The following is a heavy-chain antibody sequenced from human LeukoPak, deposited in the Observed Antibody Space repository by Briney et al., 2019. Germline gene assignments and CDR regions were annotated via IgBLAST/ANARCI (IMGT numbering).Heavy chain of an antibody. V-gene: IGHV2-70*11. CDR1: GFSLRTSGMC. CDR2: IDWDDDK. CDR3: ARVLRGRRDSSGNYYYFDY. J-gene: IGHJ4*02. Sequence: SGPTLVNPTPTLTLTCTFSGFSLRTSGMCVSWIRQPPGKALEWLARIDWDDDKYYSTSLKTRLTISKDTSKNQVALTMTNMDPLDTATYYCARVLRGRRDSSGNYYYFDYWGQGTPVTVSS. D-gene: IGHD3-22*01.